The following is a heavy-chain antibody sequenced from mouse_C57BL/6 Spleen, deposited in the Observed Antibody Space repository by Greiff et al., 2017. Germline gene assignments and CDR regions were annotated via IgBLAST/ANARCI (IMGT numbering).Heavy chain of an antibody. D-gene: IGHD2-1*01. CDR2: IYPGSGST. J-gene: IGHJ3*01. V-gene: IGHV1-55*01. CDR3: ARGGNYVGFAY. CDR1: GYTFTSYW. Sequence: VQLKESGAELVKPGASVKMSCKASGYTFTSYWITWVKQRPGQGLEWIGDIYPGSGSTNYNEKFKSKATLTVDTSSSTAYMQLSSLTSEDSAVYYCARGGNYVGFAYWGQGTLVTVSA.